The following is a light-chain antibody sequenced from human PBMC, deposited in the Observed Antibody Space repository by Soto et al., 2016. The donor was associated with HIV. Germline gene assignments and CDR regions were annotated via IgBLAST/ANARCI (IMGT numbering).Light chain of an antibody. Sequence: SYELTQPPSMSVAPGKTARISCGGNNIGTKGVHWYQQKPGQAPVLVVYDDSDRPSGIPERFSGSNSGNTATLTISRVEAGDEADYYCQVWHSSTDHVVFGGGTKLTVL. V-gene: IGLV3-21*03. CDR1: NIGTKG. J-gene: IGLJ2*01. CDR3: QVWHSSTDHVV. CDR2: DDS.